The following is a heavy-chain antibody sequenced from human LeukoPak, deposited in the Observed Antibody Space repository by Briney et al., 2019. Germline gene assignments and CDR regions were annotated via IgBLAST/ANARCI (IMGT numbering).Heavy chain of an antibody. V-gene: IGHV3-21*01. CDR1: GFTFSSYS. CDR2: ISSSSYI. CDR3: ARDDPRGYFDY. J-gene: IGHJ4*02. Sequence: GGSLRLSCAASGFTFSSYSMNWVRQAPGKGLEWVSSISSSSYIYYADSVKGRFTISRDNAKNSLYLQMNSLRAEDTAVYYCARDDPRGYFDYWGQGTLVTVSS. D-gene: IGHD3-10*01.